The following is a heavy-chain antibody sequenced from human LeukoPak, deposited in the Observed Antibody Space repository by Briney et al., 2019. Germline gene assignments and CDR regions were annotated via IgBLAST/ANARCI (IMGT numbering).Heavy chain of an antibody. Sequence: GGSLRLSCAASGFTFSDYYMSWIRQAPGKGLEWVSYISSSGSTIYYADSVKGRFTISRDNAKNSLYLQMNSLRAEDTAVYYCARPPFYDYVWGSYRRGSMDVWGQGTTVTVSS. D-gene: IGHD3-16*02. V-gene: IGHV3-11*01. CDR3: ARPPFYDYVWGSYRRGSMDV. J-gene: IGHJ6*02. CDR1: GFTFSDYY. CDR2: ISSSGSTI.